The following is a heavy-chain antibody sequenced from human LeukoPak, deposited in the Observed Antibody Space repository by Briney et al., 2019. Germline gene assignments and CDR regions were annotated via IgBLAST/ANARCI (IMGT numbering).Heavy chain of an antibody. D-gene: IGHD2-2*01. CDR2: ISNDGGGT. CDR3: AKGSSWYFADL. CDR1: GFTFSSFN. J-gene: IGHJ5*02. V-gene: IGHV3-23*01. Sequence: PGGSLRLSCAASGFTFSSFNMIWVRQAPGKGLEWVSAISNDGGGTQYADFVEGRFTISRDNSKNTLFLQMSSLRAEDTALYYCAKGSSWYFADLWGQGTLVTVSS.